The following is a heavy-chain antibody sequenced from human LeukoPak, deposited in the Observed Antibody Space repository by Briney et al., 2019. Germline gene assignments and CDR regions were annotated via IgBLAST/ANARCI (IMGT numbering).Heavy chain of an antibody. CDR3: AKGHYDSSGYYFDY. CDR1: GXTFSSYG. CDR2: ISYDGSYK. J-gene: IGHJ4*02. D-gene: IGHD3-22*01. V-gene: IGHV3-30*18. Sequence: PGRSLRLSCAASGXTFSSYGMHWVRQAPGKGLEWVAVISYDGSYKFYADSVKGRFTISRDNSKNTLYLQMNSPRAEDTAVYYCAKGHYDSSGYYFDYWGQGTLVTVSS.